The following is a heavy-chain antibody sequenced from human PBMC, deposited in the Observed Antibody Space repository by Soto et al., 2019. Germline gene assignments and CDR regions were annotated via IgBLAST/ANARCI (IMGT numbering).Heavy chain of an antibody. D-gene: IGHD6-13*01. CDR1: GGSISRGGYY. V-gene: IGHV4-31*03. CDR3: AISFGVAAGGPFVY. CDR2: IYYSGST. Sequence: QVQLQESGPGLVKPSQTLSLPCTVSGGSISRGGYYWSWIRQHPGKGLEWIGYIYYSGSTYYNPSLKSRVTISVDTSKNQFSLKLSSVTAGDTALYCCAISFGVAAGGPFVYWGQGTLVSVSS. J-gene: IGHJ4*02.